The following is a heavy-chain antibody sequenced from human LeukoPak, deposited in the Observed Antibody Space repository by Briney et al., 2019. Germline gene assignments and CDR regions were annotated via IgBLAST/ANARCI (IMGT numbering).Heavy chain of an antibody. D-gene: IGHD6-19*01. CDR1: GFTFSDYY. Sequence: GGSLRLSCAASGFTFSDYYMSWIRQTPGKGLEWVAYISSSGSTIYYADSVKGRFTISRDNAKNSLYLQMNSLGAEDTAVYYCARDQTGIAVAGTGWFDPWGQGTLVTVSS. V-gene: IGHV3-11*04. J-gene: IGHJ5*02. CDR2: ISSSGSTI. CDR3: ARDQTGIAVAGTGWFDP.